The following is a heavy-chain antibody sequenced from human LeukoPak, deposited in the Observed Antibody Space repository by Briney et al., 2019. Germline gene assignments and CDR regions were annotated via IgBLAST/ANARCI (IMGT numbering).Heavy chain of an antibody. CDR2: INPNSGGT. D-gene: IGHD6-19*01. CDR1: GHTFTGYY. V-gene: IGHV1-2*02. CDR3: AIKQWLVSYFDY. Sequence: ASVKVSCKASGHTFTGYYMHWVRQAPGQGLEWMGWINPNSGGTNYAQKFQGRVTMTRDTSISTAYMELSRLRSDDTAVYYCAIKQWLVSYFDYWGQGTLVTVSS. J-gene: IGHJ4*02.